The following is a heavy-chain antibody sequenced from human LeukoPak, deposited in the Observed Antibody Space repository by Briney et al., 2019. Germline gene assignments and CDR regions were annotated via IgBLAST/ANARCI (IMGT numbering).Heavy chain of an antibody. V-gene: IGHV3-23*01. Sequence: GGSLRLSCAVTGLTFRNYAMSWVRQAPGKGPEWVSDISGSGGVTHYADSVKGRSSISRDNSKNTLYLQMSSLRAEDTAVYYCAKGPLTEVAGTTWDYWGQGTLVTVSS. D-gene: IGHD6-19*01. CDR1: GLTFRNYA. CDR3: AKGPLTEVAGTTWDY. CDR2: ISGSGGVT. J-gene: IGHJ4*02.